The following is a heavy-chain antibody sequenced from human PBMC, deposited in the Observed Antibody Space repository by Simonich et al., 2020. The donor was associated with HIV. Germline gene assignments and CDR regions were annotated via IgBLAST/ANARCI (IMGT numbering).Heavy chain of an antibody. Sequence: GAEVKKPGSSVKVSCKASGGTVSSYAISWVRQGSGQGFEWMVGIIPILGITDYEQKFQGRVTITADKSTSTAYMELSSLRSEDTAIYYCARVFSGSYYLRENYYSYAMDVWGQGTTVTVSS. D-gene: IGHD1-26*01. CDR2: IIPILGIT. CDR1: GGTVSSYA. J-gene: IGHJ6*02. V-gene: IGHV1-69*10. CDR3: ARVFSGSYYLRENYYSYAMDV.